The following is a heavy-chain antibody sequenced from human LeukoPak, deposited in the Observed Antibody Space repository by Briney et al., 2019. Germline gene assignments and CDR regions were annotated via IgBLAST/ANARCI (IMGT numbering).Heavy chain of an antibody. CDR3: ASSGYESDAFDI. Sequence: ASVKVSCKASGYTFTSYYMHWVRQAPGQGLEWMGIINPSGGSTSYAQKFQGRVTMTRDTSTSTAYMELSSLRSEDTAVYYCASSGYESDAFDIWGQGTMVTVSS. D-gene: IGHD3-22*01. CDR2: INPSGGST. J-gene: IGHJ3*02. CDR1: GYTFTSYY. V-gene: IGHV1-46*01.